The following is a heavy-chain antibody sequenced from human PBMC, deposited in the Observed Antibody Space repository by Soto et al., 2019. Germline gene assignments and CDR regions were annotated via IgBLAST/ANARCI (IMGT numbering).Heavy chain of an antibody. CDR1: GFTFSSYA. CDR3: AKASRAFNTGRFDP. Sequence: GSLRLSWAASGFTFSSYAMSWVRQATGKGLEWVSAISGSGGSTYYADSVKGRFTISRDNSKNTLYLQMNSLRAEDTAVYYCAKASRAFNTGRFDPWGQGTLVTVSS. CDR2: ISGSGGST. J-gene: IGHJ5*02. D-gene: IGHD5-18*01. V-gene: IGHV3-23*01.